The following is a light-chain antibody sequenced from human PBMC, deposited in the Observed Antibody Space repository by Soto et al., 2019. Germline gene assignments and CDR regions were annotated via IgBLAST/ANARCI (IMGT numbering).Light chain of an antibody. CDR2: GAS. Sequence: EIVLTQSPGTLSLSPGERATLSCRASQSVYSNFLAWYQQKPGQAPRLLIYGASSRATGSPDRFSGSGSGTAFTLTISRLEPEDFAVFYCHQYGTSPITFGQGTRLEIK. CDR1: QSVYSNF. J-gene: IGKJ5*01. CDR3: HQYGTSPIT. V-gene: IGKV3-20*01.